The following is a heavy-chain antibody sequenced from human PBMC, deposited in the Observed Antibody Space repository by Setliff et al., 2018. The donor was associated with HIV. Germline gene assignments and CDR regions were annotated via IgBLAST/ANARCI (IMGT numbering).Heavy chain of an antibody. V-gene: IGHV4-34*01. D-gene: IGHD6-6*01. CDR2: INHSGST. CDR1: GGSFSDYY. Sequence: SETLSLTCAVYGGSFSDYYWSWIRQPPGKGLEWIGEINHSGSTNYNPSLKSRVTISVDTSKNQFSLKLSSVTASDTAVYYCARRNRIAARPKWFDPWGQGTLVTVSS. J-gene: IGHJ5*02. CDR3: ARRNRIAARPKWFDP.